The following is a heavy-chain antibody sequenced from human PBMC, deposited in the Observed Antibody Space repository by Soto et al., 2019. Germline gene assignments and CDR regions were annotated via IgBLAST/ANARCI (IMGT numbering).Heavy chain of an antibody. Sequence: SETLSLTCTVSGGSISSGGYYWSWIRQHPGKGLEWIGYIYYSGSTYYNPSLKSRVTISVDTSKNQFSLKLSSVTAADTAVYYFARGSRPDIVVVVAAPYYFDYWGQGTLVTVSS. CDR3: ARGSRPDIVVVVAAPYYFDY. J-gene: IGHJ4*02. CDR1: GGSISSGGYY. CDR2: IYYSGST. D-gene: IGHD2-15*01. V-gene: IGHV4-31*03.